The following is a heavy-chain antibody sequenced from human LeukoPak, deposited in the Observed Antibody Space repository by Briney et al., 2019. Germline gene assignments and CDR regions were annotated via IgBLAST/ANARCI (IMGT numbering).Heavy chain of an antibody. CDR3: AKSDSSGWYVLDY. D-gene: IGHD6-19*01. V-gene: IGHV3-23*01. CDR1: GFTFSSYA. J-gene: IGHJ4*02. Sequence: GGSLRLSCTASGFTFSSYAMSWVRQTPGKGLEWVSAISGSGGSTYYADSVKGRFTISRDNSKNTLFLQMNSLRVEDTAVYYCAKSDSSGWYVLDYWGQGTLVTVSS. CDR2: ISGSGGST.